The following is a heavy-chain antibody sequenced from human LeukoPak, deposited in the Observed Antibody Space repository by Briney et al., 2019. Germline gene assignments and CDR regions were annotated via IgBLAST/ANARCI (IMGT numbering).Heavy chain of an antibody. J-gene: IGHJ4*02. CDR2: INSDGSST. CDR1: GFTFSSYW. Sequence: PGGSLRLSCAASGFTFSSYWMHWVRQAPGKGLVWVSRINSDGSSTSYAHSVQGRFTISRDNAKNTLYLQMNSLRAEDTAVYYCARDRDLESGYDHGYLDYWGQGTMVTVSS. V-gene: IGHV3-74*01. D-gene: IGHD5-12*01. CDR3: ARDRDLESGYDHGYLDY.